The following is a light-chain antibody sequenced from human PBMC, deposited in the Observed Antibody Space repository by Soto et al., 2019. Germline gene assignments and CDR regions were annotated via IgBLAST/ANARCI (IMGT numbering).Light chain of an antibody. J-gene: IGKJ4*01. CDR1: QAIYNY. Sequence: DIQMTQSPSSLSASVGDRVTITCRASQAIYNYLAWYQQKPGKVPTLLISAASTLQSGVPSRFSGSGSGTDFPLPISSLQPEDVATYYCQKFSAVPTFGGGTKVEI. CDR2: AAS. CDR3: QKFSAVPT. V-gene: IGKV1-27*01.